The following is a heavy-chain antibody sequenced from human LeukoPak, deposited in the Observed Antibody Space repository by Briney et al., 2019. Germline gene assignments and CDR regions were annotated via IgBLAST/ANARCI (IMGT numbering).Heavy chain of an antibody. CDR3: PRARFVGYSSGPPDN. CDR2: ISYDGSNK. CDR1: VFTLSIYA. V-gene: IGHV3-30*01. D-gene: IGHD6-19*01. Sequence: GRSLRLSPASSVFTLSIYAMHCVPPAPHKRHESVAVISYDGSNKYYADSLRGRSTIPRDNSKNTLYLHKNSLRAEHTAVFYFPRARFVGYSSGPPDNWGERTLVTVSS. J-gene: IGHJ1*01.